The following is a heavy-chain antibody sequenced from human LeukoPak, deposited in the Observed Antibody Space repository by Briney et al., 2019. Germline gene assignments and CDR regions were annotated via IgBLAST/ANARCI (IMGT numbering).Heavy chain of an antibody. J-gene: IGHJ4*02. V-gene: IGHV4-34*01. CDR2: INHSGST. CDR3: ARESRFSPNYYDSSGYGS. CDR1: GGSFSGYY. Sequence: PSETLSLTCAVYGGSFSGYYWSWIRQPPGKGLEWIGEINHSGSTNYNPSLKSRVTISVDTSKNQFSLKLSSVTAADTAVYYCARESRFSPNYYDSSGYGSRGQGTLVTVSS. D-gene: IGHD3-22*01.